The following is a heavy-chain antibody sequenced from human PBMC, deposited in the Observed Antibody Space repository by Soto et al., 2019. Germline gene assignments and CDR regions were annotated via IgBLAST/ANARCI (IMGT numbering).Heavy chain of an antibody. D-gene: IGHD3-10*01. V-gene: IGHV4-34*01. CDR3: ARHAFGSGFYYGMGV. Sequence: PSETLSLTCAVYGGSFSGYYWSWIRQPPGKGLEWIGEINHSGSTNYNPSLKSRVTISVDTSKNQFSLKLSSVTAADTAVYYCARHAFGSGFYYGMGVWGQGTTVTVSS. J-gene: IGHJ6*02. CDR2: INHSGST. CDR1: GGSFSGYY.